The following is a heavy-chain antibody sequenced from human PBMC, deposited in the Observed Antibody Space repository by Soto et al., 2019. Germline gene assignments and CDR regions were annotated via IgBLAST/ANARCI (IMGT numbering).Heavy chain of an antibody. D-gene: IGHD6-19*01. Sequence: EGQLVESGGGLVQPGGYLRLSCAASGFTFSSYWMHWVRQATGKGLVWVSRINSDGSSTSYADSVKGRFTISRDNAKNTLYLQMNILRAEDTAVYYCAVAVAGPTAIGYWGQGTLVPVSS. V-gene: IGHV3-74*01. CDR3: AVAVAGPTAIGY. J-gene: IGHJ4*02. CDR2: INSDGSST. CDR1: GFTFSSYW.